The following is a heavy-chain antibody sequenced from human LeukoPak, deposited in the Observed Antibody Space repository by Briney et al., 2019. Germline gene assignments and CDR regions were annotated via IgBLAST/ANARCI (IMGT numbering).Heavy chain of an antibody. CDR2: IYPGDSDT. CDR3: ARQLYYDSSGYYYAGAFFDY. V-gene: IGHV5-51*01. Sequence: GESLKISCKGSGYSFTSYWIGWVRQMPGKGLEWMGIIYPGDSDTRYSPSFQGQVTTSADKSISTAYLQWSSLEASDTAMYYCARQLYYDSSGYYYAGAFFDYWGQGTLVTVSS. D-gene: IGHD3-22*01. CDR1: GYSFTSYW. J-gene: IGHJ4*02.